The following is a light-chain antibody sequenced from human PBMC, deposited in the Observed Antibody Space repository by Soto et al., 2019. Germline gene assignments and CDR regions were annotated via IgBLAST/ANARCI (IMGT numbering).Light chain of an antibody. Sequence: EIVLTQSPVTLSLSPGERATLSCRASQSVRTYLAWYQVKPGQAPRLLIYDASSRASGVPARFSGSGSGTDFTLTISSLEPEDFAVYHCQQYSSSPRTFGQGTRLEI. CDR2: DAS. J-gene: IGKJ5*01. V-gene: IGKV3-11*01. CDR1: QSVRTY. CDR3: QQYSSSPRT.